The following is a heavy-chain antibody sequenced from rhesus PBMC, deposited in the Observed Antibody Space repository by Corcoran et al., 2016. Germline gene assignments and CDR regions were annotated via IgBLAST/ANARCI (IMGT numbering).Heavy chain of an antibody. CDR2: SSSGGSH. CDR1: GGSFSGYW. CDR3: AKGDTVTTGLDS. J-gene: IGHJ6*01. Sequence: QVQLQESGPGLVKPPETLSLTCAVSGGSFSGYWWGWIRPPPGKGREWIGHSSSGGSHYLNPSLKSRVTRSVATSKNQVSLKLSSVTAADTAVYYCAKGDTVTTGLDSWGQGVVVTVSS. V-gene: IGHV4S14*01. D-gene: IGHD4-23*01.